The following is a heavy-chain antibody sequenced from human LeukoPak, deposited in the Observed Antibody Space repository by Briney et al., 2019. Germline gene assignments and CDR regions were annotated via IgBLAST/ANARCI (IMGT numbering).Heavy chain of an antibody. Sequence: GGSLRLSCAASGFTFSSYAMHWVRQAPGKGLEWVAVVSYDGSNKYYAGSVKGRFTISRDNSKNTLYLQMNGLRAEDTAVYYCAKRQITWDLDYRGQGTLVTVSS. D-gene: IGHD1-26*01. CDR2: VSYDGSNK. J-gene: IGHJ4*02. V-gene: IGHV3-30*18. CDR1: GFTFSSYA. CDR3: AKRQITWDLDY.